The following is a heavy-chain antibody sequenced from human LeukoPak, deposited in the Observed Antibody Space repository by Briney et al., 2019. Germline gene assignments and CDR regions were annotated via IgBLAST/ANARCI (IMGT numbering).Heavy chain of an antibody. CDR3: ARADRLHGGPYLIGP. CDR2: INPNSGGT. J-gene: IGHJ5*02. Sequence: ASVKVSCKTSGYSFTDYYMHWVRQAPGQGLEWMGWINPNSGGTSSAQKFQGRVTMTRDTSITTVYMEVSWLTSDDTAIYYCARADRLHGGPYLIGPWGQGTLVTVSS. CDR1: GYSFTDYY. V-gene: IGHV1-2*02. D-gene: IGHD2-21*01.